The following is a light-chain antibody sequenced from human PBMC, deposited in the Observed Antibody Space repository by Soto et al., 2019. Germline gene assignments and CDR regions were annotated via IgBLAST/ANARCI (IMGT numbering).Light chain of an antibody. Sequence: QSALTQPRSVSGSPGQTVTISCSGTSIDVGGYNFVSWYQHQPAKTPKLMIYDVSQRPSGVPYRSSGSKSANTASLTTAGRKAADDADYYCCSYVGSITGVFGGGTKLTVL. J-gene: IGLJ2*01. CDR3: CSYVGSITGV. CDR1: SIDVGGYNF. CDR2: DVS. V-gene: IGLV2-11*01.